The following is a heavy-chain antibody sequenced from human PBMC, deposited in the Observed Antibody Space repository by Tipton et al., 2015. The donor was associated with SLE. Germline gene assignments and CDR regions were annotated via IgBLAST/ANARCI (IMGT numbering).Heavy chain of an antibody. CDR3: ARDFSNSNTIFGVQYYYGMDV. J-gene: IGHJ6*02. D-gene: IGHD3-3*01. CDR1: GGSIRSSRHF. CDR2: LYYSGNT. Sequence: TLSLTCTVSGGSIRSSRHFWGWIRQPPGKGLEWIGVLYYSGNTYYNPSLKSPVTLSIDTSKNQFSLKMRSVTAADTAVYFCARDFSNSNTIFGVQYYYGMDVWGQGTTVTVSS. V-gene: IGHV4-39*07.